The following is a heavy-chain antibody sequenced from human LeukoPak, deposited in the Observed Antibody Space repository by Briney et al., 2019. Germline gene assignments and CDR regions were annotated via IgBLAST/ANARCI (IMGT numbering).Heavy chain of an antibody. V-gene: IGHV1-69*05. Sequence: VASVKVSCKASGGTFSSYAISWVRQAPGQGLGWMGGIIPIFGTANYAQKFQGRVTITTDESTSTAYMELSSLRSEDTAVYYCASRFGGYGGNPGWFDPWGQGTLVTVSS. D-gene: IGHD4-23*01. CDR2: IIPIFGTA. J-gene: IGHJ5*02. CDR3: ASRFGGYGGNPGWFDP. CDR1: GGTFSSYA.